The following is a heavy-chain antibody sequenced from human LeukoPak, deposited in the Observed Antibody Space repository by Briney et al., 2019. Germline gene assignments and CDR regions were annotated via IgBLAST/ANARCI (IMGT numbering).Heavy chain of an antibody. V-gene: IGHV4-34*01. Sequence: SETLSLTCAVYGGSFSGYYWSWIRQPPGKGLEWIGEINHSGSTNYNPSLKSRVTISVDTSKSQFSLKLSSVTAADTAVYYCARAYYYDSSGSDYWGQGTLVTVSS. CDR2: INHSGST. D-gene: IGHD3-22*01. CDR3: ARAYYYDSSGSDY. CDR1: GGSFSGYY. J-gene: IGHJ4*02.